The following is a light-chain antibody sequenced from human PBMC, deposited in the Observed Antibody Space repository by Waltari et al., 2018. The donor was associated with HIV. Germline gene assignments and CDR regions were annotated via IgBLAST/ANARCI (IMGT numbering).Light chain of an antibody. Sequence: DIVMTQSPDSLAVSLGERATINCKSSPSVLFSSNNKNCLAWYQQKPGQPPKLLIYWTSTRESGVPDRFSGSGSGTDFTLTISSLQAEDVAVYYCQQYYSAPYTFGQGNKLEIK. CDR3: QQYYSAPYT. J-gene: IGKJ2*01. V-gene: IGKV4-1*01. CDR2: WTS. CDR1: PSVLFSSNNKNC.